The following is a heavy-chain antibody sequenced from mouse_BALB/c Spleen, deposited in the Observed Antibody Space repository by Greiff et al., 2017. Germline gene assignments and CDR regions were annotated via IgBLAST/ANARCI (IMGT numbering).Heavy chain of an antibody. D-gene: IGHD2-2*01. CDR3: TRGAYGYDGFAY. Sequence: VQLQQPGAELVRPGASVKLSCKASGYTFTSYWINWVKQRPGQGLEWIGNIYPSDSYTNYNQKFKDKATLTVDKSSSTAYMQLSSPTSEDSAVYYCTRGAYGYDGFAYWGQGTLVTVSA. CDR1: GYTFTSYW. CDR2: IYPSDSYT. J-gene: IGHJ3*01. V-gene: IGHV1-69*02.